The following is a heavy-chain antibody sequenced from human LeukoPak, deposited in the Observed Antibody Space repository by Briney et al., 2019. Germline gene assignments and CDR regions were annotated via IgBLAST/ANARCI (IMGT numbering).Heavy chain of an antibody. CDR1: GYTFTSLD. J-gene: IGHJ4*02. CDR3: ARLDGSPDY. CDR2: VNTKSGNT. Sequence: GASVKVSCKASGYTFTSLDINWVRQATGQGLEWLGCVNTKSGNTGSAQNFQGRVTFTRDTSINTAYMELSSLRSEDTAIYYCARLDGSPDYWGQGTLVTVSS. D-gene: IGHD2-15*01. V-gene: IGHV1-8*01.